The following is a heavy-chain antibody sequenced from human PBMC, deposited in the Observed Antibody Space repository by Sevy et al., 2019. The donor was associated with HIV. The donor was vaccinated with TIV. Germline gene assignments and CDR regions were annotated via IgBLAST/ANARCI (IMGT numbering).Heavy chain of an antibody. Sequence: GGSLRLSCAASGFAFISYVMSWVSQAPGKGLEWVSSISAGGGSTYYADSVKGRFTISRDNSKNTLDLQMNRLRAEDTAVYYCAKEQLGGFYWGQGTLVTVSS. V-gene: IGHV3-23*01. CDR3: AKEQLGGFY. CDR1: GFAFISYV. D-gene: IGHD3-16*01. J-gene: IGHJ4*02. CDR2: ISAGGGST.